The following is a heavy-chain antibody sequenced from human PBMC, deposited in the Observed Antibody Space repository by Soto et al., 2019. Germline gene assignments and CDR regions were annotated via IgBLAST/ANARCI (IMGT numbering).Heavy chain of an antibody. CDR1: GGSVTNSSYY. V-gene: IGHV4-39*01. CDR3: VSQRTTVPTQAYFDY. Sequence: SETLSLTCTVSGGSVTNSSYYWGWIRQSPGKGLEWIGSVYYRGRSYSKSSVKSRVTISVDTSKNRFSLSLNSVTASDTAVYFCVSQRTTVPTQAYFDYWGPGALGTVSS. CDR2: VYYRGRS. D-gene: IGHD4-17*01. J-gene: IGHJ4*02.